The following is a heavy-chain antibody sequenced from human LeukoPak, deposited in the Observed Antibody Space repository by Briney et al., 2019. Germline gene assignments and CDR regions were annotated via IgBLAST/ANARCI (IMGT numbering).Heavy chain of an antibody. D-gene: IGHD1-14*01. J-gene: IGHJ4*02. CDR3: AGRKRDYFDY. V-gene: IGHV1-69*01. CDR1: GGTFSNYA. CDR2: IIPIFGTA. Sequence: SVKVSFKASGGTFSNYAIGWVRQAPGQGLEWMGGIIPIFGTANYAQKFQGRVTITADESTSTAYMELSSLRSEDTAVYYCAGRKRDYFDYWGQGTLVTVSS.